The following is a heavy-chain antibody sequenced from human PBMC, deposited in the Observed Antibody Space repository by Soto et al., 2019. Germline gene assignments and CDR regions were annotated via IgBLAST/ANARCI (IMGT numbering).Heavy chain of an antibody. V-gene: IGHV1-69*13. CDR3: ARASYYYGSGSYSNWFDP. CDR1: GGTFSSYA. D-gene: IGHD3-10*01. CDR2: IIPIFGTA. J-gene: IGHJ5*02. Sequence: SVKVSCKASGGTFSSYAISWVRQAPGQGLEWMGGIIPIFGTANYAQKFQGRVTITADESTSTAYMKLSSLRSEDTAVYYCARASYYYGSGSYSNWFDPWGQGTLVTVSS.